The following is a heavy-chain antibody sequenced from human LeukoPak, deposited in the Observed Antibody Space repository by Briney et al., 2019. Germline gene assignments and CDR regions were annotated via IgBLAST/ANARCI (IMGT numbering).Heavy chain of an antibody. CDR3: ARRRRWFGELLRRYYFDY. D-gene: IGHD3-10*01. CDR1: GFTFSSCS. J-gene: IGHJ4*02. Sequence: GGSLRLSCAASGFTFSSCSMNWVRQAPGMGLEWVSSISTSSIYIYYADSVKGRFTISRDNAKSSLYLQMNSLRAEDTAVYYCARRRRWFGELLRRYYFDYWGQGTLVTVSS. V-gene: IGHV3-21*01. CDR2: ISTSSIYI.